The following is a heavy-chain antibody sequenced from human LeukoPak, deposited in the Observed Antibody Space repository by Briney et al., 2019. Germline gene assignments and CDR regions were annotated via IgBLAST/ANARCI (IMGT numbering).Heavy chain of an antibody. J-gene: IGHJ4*02. CDR2: IIPIFGTA. V-gene: IGHV1-69*13. Sequence: SVKVSCKASGGTFSSYAISWVRQAPGQGLEWMGGIIPIFGTANYAQKFQGRVTITADESTSTAYMELSSLRSEDTAVYYCARGRYIVVVPGLYYFDYWGQGTLVTVSS. D-gene: IGHD2-2*01. CDR1: GGTFSSYA. CDR3: ARGRYIVVVPGLYYFDY.